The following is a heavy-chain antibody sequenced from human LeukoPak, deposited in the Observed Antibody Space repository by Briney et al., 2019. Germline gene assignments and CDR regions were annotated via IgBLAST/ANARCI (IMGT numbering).Heavy chain of an antibody. CDR1: GGSISSSSYY. J-gene: IGHJ4*02. Sequence: KASETLSLTCAVSGGSISSSSYYWGWIRQPPGKGLEWIGSIYYSGSTYYNPSLKSRVTISVDTSKNQFSLKLSSVTAADTAVYYCALAPPIAAAGEYYFDYWGQGTLVTVSS. D-gene: IGHD6-13*01. CDR2: IYYSGST. V-gene: IGHV4-39*01. CDR3: ALAPPIAAAGEYYFDY.